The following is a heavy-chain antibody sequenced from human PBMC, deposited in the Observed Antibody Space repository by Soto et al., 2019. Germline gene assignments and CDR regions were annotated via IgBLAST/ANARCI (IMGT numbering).Heavy chain of an antibody. CDR1: GDSVSSNSAA. Sequence: PSETLSLTCAISGDSVSSNSAAWNWIRQSPSRGLEWLGRTYYRSKWYNDYAVSVKSRITINPDTSKNQFSLQLNSVTPEDTAVYYCARDSPGNMIVVDGASDIWGQGTMVTV. CDR2: TYYRSKWYN. J-gene: IGHJ3*02. D-gene: IGHD3-22*01. V-gene: IGHV6-1*01. CDR3: ARDSPGNMIVVDGASDI.